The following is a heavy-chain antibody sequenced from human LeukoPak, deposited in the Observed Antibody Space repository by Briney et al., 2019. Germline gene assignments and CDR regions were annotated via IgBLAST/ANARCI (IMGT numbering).Heavy chain of an antibody. CDR3: ARDPNGDYVGAFEM. V-gene: IGHV3-23*01. CDR1: GFTFSNYA. D-gene: IGHD4-17*01. Sequence: GGSLRLSCAASGFTFSNYAMLWVRQARGRGLEGVSAITSGGGNTHYADYLKGRFTISRDSSKNTLFLQMNNMRAEDTAVYYCARDPNGDYVGAFEMWGAGTKVTVS. CDR2: ITSGGGNT. J-gene: IGHJ3*02.